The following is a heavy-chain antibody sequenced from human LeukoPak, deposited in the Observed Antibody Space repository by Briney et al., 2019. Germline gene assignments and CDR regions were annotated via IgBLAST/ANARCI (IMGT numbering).Heavy chain of an antibody. J-gene: IGHJ4*02. CDR3: ARGPTGTDY. D-gene: IGHD1-1*01. V-gene: IGHV4-59*01. CDR1: GGSISSYS. Sequence: PSETLSLTCTVSGGSISSYSWSWIRQPPGKGLEWIGYIYYSGSTNYNPSLKSRVTISVDTSKNQFSLKLSSVTAADTAVYYCARGPTGTDYWAREPWSPSPQ. CDR2: IYYSGST.